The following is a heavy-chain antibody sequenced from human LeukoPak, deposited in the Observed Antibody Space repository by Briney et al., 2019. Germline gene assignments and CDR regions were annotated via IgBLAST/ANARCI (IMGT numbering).Heavy chain of an antibody. V-gene: IGHV4-34*01. D-gene: IGHD2-2*01. Sequence: SETLSLTCAVYGGSFSGYYWSWIRQPPGKGLEWIGEINHSGSTNYNPSLKSRVTISVDTSKNQFSLKLSSVTAADTAVYYCAKEQIVYCSTSSCPGGYWGQGTLVTVSS. CDR1: GGSFSGYY. CDR3: AKEQIVYCSTSSCPGGY. CDR2: INHSGST. J-gene: IGHJ4*02.